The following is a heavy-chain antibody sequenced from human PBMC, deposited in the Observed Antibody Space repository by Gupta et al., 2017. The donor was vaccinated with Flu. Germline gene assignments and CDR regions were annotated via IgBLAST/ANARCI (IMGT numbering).Heavy chain of an antibody. V-gene: IGHV3-48*03. Sequence: EVQLVESGGGLVQPGGSLRLSCAASGFTFSDYDVSWVRQAPGKALEWLSFMSSRGVPYYTDSVKGRFTISRDNAKNSVYLQMDSLRVEDTAVDYCARGHWDSWGQGTLVTVSS. CDR3: ARGHWDS. J-gene: IGHJ4*02. CDR1: GFTFSDYD. CDR2: MSSRGVP.